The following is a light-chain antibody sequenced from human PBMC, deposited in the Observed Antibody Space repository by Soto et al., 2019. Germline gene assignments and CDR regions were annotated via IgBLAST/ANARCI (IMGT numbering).Light chain of an antibody. CDR1: KNDIGVYDF. Sequence: QSALTQPPSASGSPGQSVTISCTGTKNDIGVYDFVSWYQHHPGKAPRLIIYEVVQRPSGVPDRFSGSKSGTSASLAITGLQAEDEPDYYCQSYDSSLSGVVFGGGTQLTVL. V-gene: IGLV2-8*01. CDR2: EVV. J-gene: IGLJ2*01. CDR3: QSYDSSLSGVV.